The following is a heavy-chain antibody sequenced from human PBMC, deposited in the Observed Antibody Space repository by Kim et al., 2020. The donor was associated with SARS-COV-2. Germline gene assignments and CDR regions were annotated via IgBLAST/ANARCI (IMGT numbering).Heavy chain of an antibody. V-gene: IGHV1-69*04. CDR1: GGTFSSYA. J-gene: IGHJ6*03. Sequence: SVKVSCKASGGTFSSYAISWVRQAPGQGLEWMGRIIPILGIANYAQKFQGRVTITAGKSTSTAYMELSSLRSEDTAFCYCARAGGYYGWGMVYYMAVWG. CDR2: IIPILGIA. D-gene: IGHD3-10*01. CDR3: ARAGGYYGWGMVYYMAV.